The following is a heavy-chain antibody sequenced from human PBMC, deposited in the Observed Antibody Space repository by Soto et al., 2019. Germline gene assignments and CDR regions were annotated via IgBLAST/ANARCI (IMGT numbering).Heavy chain of an antibody. CDR2: MNPNSGST. CDR3: ARANAPYDFWSGYYAYYFDY. CDR1: GYTFTSYD. D-gene: IGHD3-3*01. Sequence: QVQLVQSGAEVKKPGASVKVSCKASGYTFTSYDINWVRQATGQGLEWMGWMNPNSGSTGYAQKFQGRVTMTRNTSISTAYMELSSLRSEDTAVYYCARANAPYDFWSGYYAYYFDYWGQGTLVTVSS. V-gene: IGHV1-8*01. J-gene: IGHJ4*02.